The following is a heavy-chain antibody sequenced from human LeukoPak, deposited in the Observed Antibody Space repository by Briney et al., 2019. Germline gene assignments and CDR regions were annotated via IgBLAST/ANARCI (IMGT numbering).Heavy chain of an antibody. Sequence: GGSLRLSCAASGFTFSSYWMHWVRQAPGKGLVLVSRINSDGSSTSYADSVKGRFTISRDNSKNTLYLQMNSLRAEDTAVYYCAKDQLAYYYDSSGLYWGQGTLVTVSS. J-gene: IGHJ4*02. CDR3: AKDQLAYYYDSSGLY. CDR2: INSDGSST. CDR1: GFTFSSYW. V-gene: IGHV3-74*01. D-gene: IGHD3-22*01.